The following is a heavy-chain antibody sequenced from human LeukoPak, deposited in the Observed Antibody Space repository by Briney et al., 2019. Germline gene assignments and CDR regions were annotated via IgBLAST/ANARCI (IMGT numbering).Heavy chain of an antibody. Sequence: SETLSLTCTVSGGSISSYYWSWIRQRPGKGLEWIGYIYYSGSTNYNPSLKSRVTISVDTSKNQFSLKLSSVTAADTAVYYCARRSGTSHAFDIWGQGTMVTVSS. J-gene: IGHJ3*02. CDR1: GGSISSYY. CDR2: IYYSGST. D-gene: IGHD1-26*01. CDR3: ARRSGTSHAFDI. V-gene: IGHV4-59*08.